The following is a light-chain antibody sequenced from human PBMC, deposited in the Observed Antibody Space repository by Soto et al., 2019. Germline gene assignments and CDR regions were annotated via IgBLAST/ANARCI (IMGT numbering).Light chain of an antibody. J-gene: IGKJ2*01. Sequence: EIVLTQSPGTLSLSPGERATLSCRASLSFSSSYLAWYQQKPGQAPKLLIYGASRRATGIPDRISGSGSGTDFTLTISRLEPEDFAVYYCQQYGSSPYTFGQGTKLEIK. CDR1: LSFSSSY. V-gene: IGKV3-20*01. CDR3: QQYGSSPYT. CDR2: GAS.